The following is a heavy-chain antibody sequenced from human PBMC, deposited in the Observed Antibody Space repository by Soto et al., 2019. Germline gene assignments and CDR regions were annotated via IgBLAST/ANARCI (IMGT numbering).Heavy chain of an antibody. D-gene: IGHD3-22*01. Sequence: GGSLRLSCAASGFTFSSYGMHWVRQAPGKGLEWVANIKQDGSEKYYVDSVKGRFTISRDNAKNSLYLQMNSLRAEDTAVYYCARDGSVRYYDSSGYYYNYWGQGTLVTVSS. J-gene: IGHJ4*02. CDR3: ARDGSVRYYDSSGYYYNY. CDR1: GFTFSSYG. CDR2: IKQDGSEK. V-gene: IGHV3-7*03.